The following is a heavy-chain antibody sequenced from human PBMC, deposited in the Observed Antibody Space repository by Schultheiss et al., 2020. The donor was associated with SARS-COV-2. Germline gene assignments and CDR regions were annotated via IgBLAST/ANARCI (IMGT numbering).Heavy chain of an antibody. V-gene: IGHV1-18*01. D-gene: IGHD3-16*02. J-gene: IGHJ5*02. Sequence: ASVKVSCKASGYTFTSYGISWVRQATGQGLEWMGWMNPNSGNTGYAQKLQGRVTMTTDTSTSTAYMELRSLRSDDTAVYYCAVGASDYVWGSYRPTGFDPWGQGTLVTVSS. CDR2: MNPNSGNT. CDR3: AVGASDYVWGSYRPTGFDP. CDR1: GYTFTSYG.